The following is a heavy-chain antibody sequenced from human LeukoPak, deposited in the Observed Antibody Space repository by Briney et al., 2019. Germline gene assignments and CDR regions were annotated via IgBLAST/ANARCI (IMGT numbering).Heavy chain of an antibody. CDR2: IWYDGSNK. D-gene: IGHD3-3*01. CDR1: GFTFSSYG. CDR3: ARDRQYYDFWSGYSSYYYYYGMDV. V-gene: IGHV3-33*01. Sequence: PGGSLRLSCAASGFTFSSYGMHWVRQAPGKGLEWVAVIWYDGSNKYYADSVKGRFTISRDNSKNTLYLQMNSLRAEDTAVYYCARDRQYYDFWSGYSSYYYYYGMDVWGQGTTVTVSS. J-gene: IGHJ6*02.